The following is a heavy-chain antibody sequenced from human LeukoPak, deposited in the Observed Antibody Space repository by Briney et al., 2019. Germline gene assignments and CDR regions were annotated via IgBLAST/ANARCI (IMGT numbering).Heavy chain of an antibody. D-gene: IGHD6-6*01. V-gene: IGHV4-39*01. CDR1: GGSFSSTSYF. J-gene: IGHJ6*03. CDR2: IYYSGST. CDR3: ARQSIAARGYYYYMDV. Sequence: AETLSLTCTVSGGSFSSTSYFWGWIRQPPGKGLDCIVSIYYSGSTNYNPSLKSPVTMSVDTPKNQFSLKLTSVTAADTAVYYCARQSIAARGYYYYMDVWGKGTTVTVSS.